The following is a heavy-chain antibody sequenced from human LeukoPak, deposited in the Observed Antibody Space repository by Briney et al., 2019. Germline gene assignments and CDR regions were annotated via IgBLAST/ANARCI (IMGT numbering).Heavy chain of an antibody. CDR2: ISTWDGDT. V-gene: IGHV1-18*01. Sequence: ASVKVSCKASGYTFTRFGITWVRQAPGQGLEWMGWISTWDGDTNYAQSFQGRVTLTTDTSTTTAYMEVTSLRSDDTAVYYCARDWYCSGISCYDCFDPWGQGTLVIVSS. J-gene: IGHJ5*02. CDR1: GYTFTRFG. D-gene: IGHD2-15*01. CDR3: ARDWYCSGISCYDCFDP.